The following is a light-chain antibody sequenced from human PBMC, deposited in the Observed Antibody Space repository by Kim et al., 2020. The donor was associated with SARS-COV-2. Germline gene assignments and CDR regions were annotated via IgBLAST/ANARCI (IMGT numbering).Light chain of an antibody. Sequence: ELTQPPSASGTPGQRVSISCSGITSNIEKNYVYWYQHFPGTAPKLLIYNNNQRPSGVPDRFSGSKSGTSASLAISGLRSEDEADYYCAVWDDSLSGWVFGGGTQLTVL. CDR1: TSNIEKNY. CDR3: AVWDDSLSGWV. J-gene: IGLJ3*02. V-gene: IGLV1-47*02. CDR2: NNN.